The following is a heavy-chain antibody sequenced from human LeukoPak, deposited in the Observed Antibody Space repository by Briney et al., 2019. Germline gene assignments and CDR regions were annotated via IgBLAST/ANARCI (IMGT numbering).Heavy chain of an antibody. CDR3: ARDTYGSGSYSSWFDP. V-gene: IGHV7-4-1*02. CDR1: GYTFTSYA. Sequence: ASVKVSCKASGYTFTSYAMHWVRQSPGQGLEWMGWINTNTGNPTYAQGFTGRFVFSLDTSVTTAYLQISSQKAEDTAVYYCARDTYGSGSYSSWFDPWGQGTLVTVSS. J-gene: IGHJ5*02. D-gene: IGHD3-10*01. CDR2: INTNTGNP.